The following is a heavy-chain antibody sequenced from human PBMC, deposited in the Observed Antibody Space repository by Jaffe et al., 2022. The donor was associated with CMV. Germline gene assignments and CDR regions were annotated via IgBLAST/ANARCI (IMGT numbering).Heavy chain of an antibody. Sequence: EVQLVQSGAEVKKPGESLRISCKGSGYSFTSYWISWVRQMPGKGLEWMGRIDPSDSYTNYSPSFQGHVTISADKSISTAYLQWSSLKASDTAMFYCARHGVDYYGSGSYEFDYWGQGTLVTVSS. CDR3: ARHGVDYYGSGSYEFDY. CDR2: IDPSDSYT. J-gene: IGHJ4*02. CDR1: GYSFTSYW. V-gene: IGHV5-10-1*03. D-gene: IGHD3-10*01.